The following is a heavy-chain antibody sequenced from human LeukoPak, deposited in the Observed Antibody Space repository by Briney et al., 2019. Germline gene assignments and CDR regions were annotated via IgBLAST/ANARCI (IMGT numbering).Heavy chain of an antibody. CDR3: ARKVIPSLGAFDI. Sequence: GASVKVSCKASGGTFSSCAISWVRQAPGQGLEWMGGIIPIFGTANYAQKFQGRVTITADESTSTAYMELSSLRSEDTAVYYCARKVIPSLGAFDIWGQGTMVTVSS. D-gene: IGHD2-21*01. J-gene: IGHJ3*02. V-gene: IGHV1-69*13. CDR2: IIPIFGTA. CDR1: GGTFSSCA.